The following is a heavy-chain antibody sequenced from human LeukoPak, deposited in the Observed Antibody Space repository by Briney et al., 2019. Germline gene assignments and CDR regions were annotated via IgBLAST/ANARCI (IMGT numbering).Heavy chain of an antibody. V-gene: IGHV3-23*01. Sequence: GGFLRLSCAASGFTFSSYAMSWVRQAPGKGLEWVSAISGSGGSTYYADSVKGRFTISRDNSKNTLYLQMNSLRAEDTAVYYCAKTEKYSSGWYLRTSFDYWGQGTLVTVSS. CDR2: ISGSGGST. J-gene: IGHJ4*02. CDR1: GFTFSSYA. CDR3: AKTEKYSSGWYLRTSFDY. D-gene: IGHD6-19*01.